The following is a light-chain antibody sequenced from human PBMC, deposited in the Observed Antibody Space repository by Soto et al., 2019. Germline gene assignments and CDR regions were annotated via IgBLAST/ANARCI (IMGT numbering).Light chain of an antibody. CDR1: GSNIGAGYD. CDR3: QSFDTSLNAVV. Sequence: QSVLTQPPSVSGAPGQSVTISCIGSGSNIGAGYDVPWYQQLPGVAPKLLIFDTTNRPSGVPGRCSGSKSGASASLAITGLLPEDEADFFCQSFDTSLNAVVFGGGTKVTVL. CDR2: DTT. V-gene: IGLV1-40*01. J-gene: IGLJ2*01.